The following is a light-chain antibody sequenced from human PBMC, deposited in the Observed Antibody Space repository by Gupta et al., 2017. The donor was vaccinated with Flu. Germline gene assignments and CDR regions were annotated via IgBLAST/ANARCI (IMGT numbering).Light chain of an antibody. CDR3: QTWGTGIRV. CDR1: SGYSSDA. V-gene: IGLV4-69*01. CDR2: LNSDGSH. Sequence: VKITCTLSSGYSSDAIAWHQQQPEKGPRYLMKLNSDGSHSKGDGIPDRFSGSSSGAERYLTISSLQSEDEADYYCQTWGTGIRVFGGGTKLTVL. J-gene: IGLJ2*01.